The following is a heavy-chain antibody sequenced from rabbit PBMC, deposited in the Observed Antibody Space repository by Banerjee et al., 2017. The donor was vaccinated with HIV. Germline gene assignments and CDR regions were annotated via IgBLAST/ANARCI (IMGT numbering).Heavy chain of an antibody. CDR1: GFSFSSSDY. CDR2: IAGSSSVFT. J-gene: IGHJ4*01. V-gene: IGHV1S40*01. Sequence: QSLEESGGDLVKPGASLTLTCTASGFSFSSSDYICWVRQAPGKGLEWISCIAGSSSVFTYSATWARGRFTCSKTSSTTVTLQMTSLTAADTATYFCAGDHAVSGYRFNLWGQGTLVTVS. CDR3: AGDHAVSGYRFNL. D-gene: IGHD1-1*01.